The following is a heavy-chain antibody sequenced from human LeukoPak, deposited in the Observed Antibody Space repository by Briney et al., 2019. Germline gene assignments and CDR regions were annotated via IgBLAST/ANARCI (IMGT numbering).Heavy chain of an antibody. D-gene: IGHD3-22*01. CDR2: IYYSGST. CDR3: ARGSITMIDI. Sequence: PSETLSLTCTVSGGSISSGDYYWSWLRQPPGKGLKWIGYIYYSGSTYYNPSLKSRVTISVDTSKNQFSLKLSSVTAADTAVYYCARGSITMIDIWGQGTLVTVSS. CDR1: GGSISSGDYY. V-gene: IGHV4-30-4*01. J-gene: IGHJ4*02.